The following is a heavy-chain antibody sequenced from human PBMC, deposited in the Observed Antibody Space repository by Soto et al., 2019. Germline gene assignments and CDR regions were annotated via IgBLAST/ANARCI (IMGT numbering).Heavy chain of an antibody. Sequence: PVGSRRLSCAASGFTFSSYGMHWVRQAPGKGLEWVAVIWYDGSNKYYVDSVKGRFTISRDNSKSILYLQMNRLRPEDTAVYKCAKDLRTTISDYGMDVWGQGTTVTVSS. CDR1: GFTFSSYG. J-gene: IGHJ6*02. CDR2: IWYDGSNK. CDR3: AKDLRTTISDYGMDV. V-gene: IGHV3-30*02.